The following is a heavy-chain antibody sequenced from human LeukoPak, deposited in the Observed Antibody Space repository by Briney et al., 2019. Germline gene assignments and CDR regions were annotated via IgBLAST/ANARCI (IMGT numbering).Heavy chain of an antibody. V-gene: IGHV1-69*05. D-gene: IGHD3-9*01. J-gene: IGHJ4*02. Sequence: SVKVSCKASGGTFSSYAITWVRQAPGQGLQWMGGILPIFRTTNYAQKFQGKVTITTDESTSAAYMELSGLRSEDTAMYYCARVEVTPAWGPSGRYFDWLFHFDYWGQGTLVTVSS. CDR1: GGTFSSYA. CDR2: ILPIFRTT. CDR3: ARVEVTPAWGPSGRYFDWLFHFDY.